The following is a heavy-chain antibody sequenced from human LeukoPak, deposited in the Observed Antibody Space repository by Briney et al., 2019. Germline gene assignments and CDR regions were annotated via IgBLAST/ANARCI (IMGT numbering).Heavy chain of an antibody. CDR2: ISSSGGST. CDR3: AKDGASSWSYYFDY. V-gene: IGHV3-23*01. D-gene: IGHD6-13*01. J-gene: IGHJ4*02. Sequence: PGGSLRLSCAASGFTFSSYAMSWVRQAPGKGLEWVSAISSSGGSTYYADSLKGRFTISRDNSKNTLYLQMNSLRAEDTAVYYCAKDGASSWSYYFDYWGQGTLVTVSS. CDR1: GFTFSSYA.